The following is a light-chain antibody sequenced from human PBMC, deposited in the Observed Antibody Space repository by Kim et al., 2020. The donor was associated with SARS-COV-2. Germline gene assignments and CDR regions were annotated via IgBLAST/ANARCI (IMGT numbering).Light chain of an antibody. CDR3: HQYYAVPFT. J-gene: IGKJ2*01. CDR1: QGISSS. Sequence: DIQMTQSPSSLSASVGDRVTITCRAGQGISSSLAWFQQKPGTAPKLLISATSKLEDGVPARFSGRGPGTEFTLTISSLQPEVVATYFCHQYYAVPFTFGQGTKLEI. V-gene: IGKV1-NL1*01. CDR2: ATS.